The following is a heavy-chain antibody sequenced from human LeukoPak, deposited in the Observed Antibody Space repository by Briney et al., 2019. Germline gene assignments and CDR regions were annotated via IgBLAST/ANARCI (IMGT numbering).Heavy chain of an antibody. CDR3: ARARGYSYGYPDY. V-gene: IGHV4-4*07. Sequence: SETLSLTCTVSGGSISSYYWSWIRQPAGKGLEWIGRIYSRGSTYYNPSLKSRVTISVDTSKNQFSLNLSSVTAADTAVYYCARARGYSYGYPDYWGQGTLVTVSS. D-gene: IGHD5-18*01. CDR1: GGSISSYY. J-gene: IGHJ4*02. CDR2: IYSRGST.